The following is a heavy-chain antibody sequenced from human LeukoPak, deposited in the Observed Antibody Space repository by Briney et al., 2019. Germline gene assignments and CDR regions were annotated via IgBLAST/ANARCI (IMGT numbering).Heavy chain of an antibody. D-gene: IGHD1-26*01. CDR2: IIPIFGIA. Sequence: SVKVSCKASGGTFSSYAISWVRQAPGQGLEWMGRIIPIFGIANYAQEFQGRVTITADKSTSTAYMELSSLRSEDTAVYYCARNVATTGYCFDYWGQGTLVTVSS. CDR3: ARNVATTGYCFDY. V-gene: IGHV1-69*04. CDR1: GGTFSSYA. J-gene: IGHJ4*02.